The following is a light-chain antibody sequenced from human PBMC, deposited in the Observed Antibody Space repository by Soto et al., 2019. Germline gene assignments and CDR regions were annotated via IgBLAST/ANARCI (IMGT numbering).Light chain of an antibody. CDR1: SSNIGAGYD. CDR2: GNS. J-gene: IGLJ3*02. Sequence: QSVLTQLPSVSGAPGQRVTISCTGSSSNIGAGYDVHWYQQLPGTAPKLLIYGNSNRPSGVPDRFSGSKSGTSASLAITGLQAEDEADYSCQSFDSSLSGWVFGGGPKLTVL. CDR3: QSFDSSLSGWV. V-gene: IGLV1-40*01.